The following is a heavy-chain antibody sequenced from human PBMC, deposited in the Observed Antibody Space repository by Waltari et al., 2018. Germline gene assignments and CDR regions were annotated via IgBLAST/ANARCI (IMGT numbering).Heavy chain of an antibody. CDR1: GGSISSSSYY. J-gene: IGHJ4*02. CDR2: IFYSGST. Sequence: QLQLQESGHGLVKPSETLSLTCTVSGGSISSSSYYWGWIRQPPGKGLEWIGTIFYSGSTYYNPALKSRVTISIDTSKNQFSLKLSSVTAADTAVYYCARGRSGRAISAPDYWGQGTLVTVSS. D-gene: IGHD1-26*01. CDR3: ARGRSGRAISAPDY. V-gene: IGHV4-39*01.